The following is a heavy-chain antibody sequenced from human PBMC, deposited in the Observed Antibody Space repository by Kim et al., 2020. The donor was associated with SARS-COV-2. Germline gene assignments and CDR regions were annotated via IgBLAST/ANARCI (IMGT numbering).Heavy chain of an antibody. CDR1: GGSISSYY. J-gene: IGHJ2*01. Sequence: SETLSLTCTVSGGSISSYYWSWIRQPPGKGLEWIGDIYYSGSTNYNPSLKSRVPISVDTSKNQFSPKLSSVTAADTAVYYCARDHREWLQYTSNWYFDLWGRGTLVTVSS. V-gene: IGHV4-59*01. CDR2: IYYSGST. D-gene: IGHD3-3*01. CDR3: ARDHREWLQYTSNWYFDL.